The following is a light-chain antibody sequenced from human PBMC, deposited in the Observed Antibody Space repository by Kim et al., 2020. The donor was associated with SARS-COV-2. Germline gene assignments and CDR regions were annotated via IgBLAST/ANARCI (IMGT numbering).Light chain of an antibody. J-gene: IGKJ5*01. CDR3: QQSYSVPPT. Sequence: ASVGDKVTISCRTSQTLNSYVNWYQQKSGRAPTHLIYLASNWQSGVPSRFSGSGSGTDFTLIISGLQPEDFATYYCQQSYSVPPTFGQGTRLEIK. V-gene: IGKV1-39*01. CDR2: LAS. CDR1: QTLNSY.